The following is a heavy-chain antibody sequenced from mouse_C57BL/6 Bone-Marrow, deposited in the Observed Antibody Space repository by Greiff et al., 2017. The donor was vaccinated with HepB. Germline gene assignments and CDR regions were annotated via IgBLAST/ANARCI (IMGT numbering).Heavy chain of an antibody. Sequence: VKLMEPGAELVKPGASVKMSCKASGYTFTSYWITWVKQRPGQGLEWIGDIYPGSGSTNYNEKFKSKATLTVDTSSSTAYMQLSSLTSEDSAVYYCARIDAYWGQGTLVTVSA. CDR1: GYTFTSYW. V-gene: IGHV1-55*01. J-gene: IGHJ3*01. CDR2: IYPGSGST. CDR3: ARIDAY.